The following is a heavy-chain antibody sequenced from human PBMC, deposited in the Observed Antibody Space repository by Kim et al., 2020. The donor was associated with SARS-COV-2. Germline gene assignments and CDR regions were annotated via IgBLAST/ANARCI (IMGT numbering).Heavy chain of an antibody. J-gene: IGHJ4*02. D-gene: IGHD3-9*01. V-gene: IGHV3-7*01. Sequence: VASVKVRFTISRDNAKNSLYLQMNSLRAEDTAVYYCARVADSFPGGFSDYWGQGTLVTVSS. CDR3: ARVADSFPGGFSDY.